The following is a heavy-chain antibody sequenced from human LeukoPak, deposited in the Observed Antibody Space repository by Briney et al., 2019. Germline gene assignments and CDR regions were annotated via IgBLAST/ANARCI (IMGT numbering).Heavy chain of an antibody. Sequence: PGGSLRLSCAASGFTFSSYAMSWVRQAPGKGLEWASAISGSDDTPYYADSVKGRFTISRDSSKNTLYLQMNSLRAEDTAVYYCAKGWGVFDYWGQGTLVTVSS. D-gene: IGHD3-16*01. CDR3: AKGWGVFDY. V-gene: IGHV3-23*01. CDR1: GFTFSSYA. CDR2: ISGSDDTP. J-gene: IGHJ4*02.